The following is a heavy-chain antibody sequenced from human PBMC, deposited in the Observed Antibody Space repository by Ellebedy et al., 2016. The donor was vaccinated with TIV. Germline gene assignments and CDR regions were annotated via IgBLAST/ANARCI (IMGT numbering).Heavy chain of an antibody. J-gene: IGHJ6*02. D-gene: IGHD6-19*01. Sequence: GESLKISCAASGFTFSTYSMNWVRQAPGKGLEWVSSISSSNSYINYADSVKGRFTISRDNANSSLFLQMNSLRAEDTAVYYCARGVGSGWYRHYYGMDVWGQGTTVTVSS. CDR3: ARGVGSGWYRHYYGMDV. V-gene: IGHV3-21*01. CDR1: GFTFSTYS. CDR2: ISSSNSYI.